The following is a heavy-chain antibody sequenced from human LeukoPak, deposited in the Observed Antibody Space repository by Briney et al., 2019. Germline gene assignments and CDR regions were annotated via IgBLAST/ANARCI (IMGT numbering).Heavy chain of an antibody. Sequence: ASVKVSCKVSGYTLTELSMHWVRQAPGKGLEWMGGFDPEDGETIYAQKFQGRVTMTEDTSTDTAYMELSGLRSEDTAVYYCATIRNSYYYYYMDVWGKGTTVTVSS. CDR1: GYTLTELS. J-gene: IGHJ6*03. CDR3: ATIRNSYYYYYMDV. V-gene: IGHV1-24*01. CDR2: FDPEDGET. D-gene: IGHD4-23*01.